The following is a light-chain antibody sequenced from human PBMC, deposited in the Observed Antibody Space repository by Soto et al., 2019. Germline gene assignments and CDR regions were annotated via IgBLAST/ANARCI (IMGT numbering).Light chain of an antibody. CDR3: QHCDYLPS. V-gene: IGKV1-33*01. J-gene: IGKJ3*01. CDR2: DAS. Sequence: DIQMTQSPASLSASVGDRVTITCQASQDITSYLNWYQHKPGKAPKLLIYDASILEAGVPSRFSVSGSVTDFTFTNSSLQPEDVASYYCQHCDYLPSFVPGTRVDFK. CDR1: QDITSY.